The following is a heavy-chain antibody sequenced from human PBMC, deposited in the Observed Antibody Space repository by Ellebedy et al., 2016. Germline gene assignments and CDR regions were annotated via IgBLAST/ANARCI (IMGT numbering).Heavy chain of an antibody. J-gene: IGHJ4*02. CDR3: ARVWTPASGSQRAMDY. Sequence: GESLKISXAISGFTVSSNYMTWVRQAPGKGLEWVAVIYSSGTTSYADSVKGRFTISRDNSKNTLFLQMNSLRAEDTAVYYCARVWTPASGSQRAMDYWGRGTLVTVSS. CDR1: GFTVSSNY. D-gene: IGHD1-26*01. CDR2: IYSSGTT. V-gene: IGHV3-53*01.